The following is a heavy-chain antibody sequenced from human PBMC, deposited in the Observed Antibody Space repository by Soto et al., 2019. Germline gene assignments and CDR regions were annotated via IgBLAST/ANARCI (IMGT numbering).Heavy chain of an antibody. V-gene: IGHV4-39*01. J-gene: IGHJ5*02. Sequence: SETLSLTCTVSGGSISNTSYYWGWIRQPPGKGLEWIGSIFYSGSAYYNVSLKSRVSMSVDTSKNQFSLKLTSVTAADTAVYYCALLWSRRWFDPWGQGTLVTVSS. CDR2: IFYSGSA. CDR1: GGSISNTSYY. D-gene: IGHD3-10*01. CDR3: ALLWSRRWFDP.